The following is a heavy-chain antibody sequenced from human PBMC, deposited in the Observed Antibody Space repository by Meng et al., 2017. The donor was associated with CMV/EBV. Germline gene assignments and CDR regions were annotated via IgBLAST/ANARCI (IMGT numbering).Heavy chain of an antibody. J-gene: IGHJ6*02. CDR3: AKGSFMITFGGVIARYGMDV. D-gene: IGHD3-16*02. CDR1: GFTFSSYA. Sequence: GGSLRLSCAASGFTFSSYAMSWVRQAPGKGLEWVSAISGSGGSTYYADSVKGRFTISRDNSKNTLYLQMNSLRAEDTAVYYCAKGSFMITFGGVIARYGMDVWGQGTTVTGLL. CDR2: ISGSGGST. V-gene: IGHV3-23*01.